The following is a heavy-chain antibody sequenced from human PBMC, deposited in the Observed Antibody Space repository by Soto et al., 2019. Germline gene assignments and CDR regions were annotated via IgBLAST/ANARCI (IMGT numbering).Heavy chain of an antibody. Sequence: EVQLVESGGGLVKPGGSLRLSCAASGFTFSSYSMNWVRQAPGKGLEWVSSISSSSSYIYYADSVKGRLTISRDNAKNSLYLQMNSLRAEDTAVYYCARDYYDSSGYSFSFAWGQGTLVTVSS. J-gene: IGHJ4*02. D-gene: IGHD3-22*01. CDR3: ARDYYDSSGYSFSFA. V-gene: IGHV3-21*01. CDR2: ISSSSSYI. CDR1: GFTFSSYS.